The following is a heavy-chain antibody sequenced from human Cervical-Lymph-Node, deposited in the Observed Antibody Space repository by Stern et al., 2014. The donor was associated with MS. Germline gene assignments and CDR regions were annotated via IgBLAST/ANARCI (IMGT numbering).Heavy chain of an antibody. CDR3: ASAYSSSHYYFDY. CDR1: GFSFSRYA. V-gene: IGHV3-33*01. D-gene: IGHD6-13*01. J-gene: IGHJ4*02. CDR2: IWYDGSNP. Sequence: QVQLVESGGGVVQPGRSLRLSCAASGFSFSRYAMHWVRQAPGKGLEWVALIWYDGSNPYYAHSVTGRVTISRDNFKNTLYLQMNSLRAEDTAVYYCASAYSSSHYYFDYWGQGTLVTVSS.